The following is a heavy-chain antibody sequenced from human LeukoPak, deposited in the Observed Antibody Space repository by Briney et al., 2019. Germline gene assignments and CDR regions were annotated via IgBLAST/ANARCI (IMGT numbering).Heavy chain of an antibody. D-gene: IGHD3-16*01. V-gene: IGHV4-34*01. J-gene: IGHJ2*01. CDR2: INHSGST. CDR1: GGSFSGYY. CDR3: ARAPGDSPADWYFDL. Sequence: SETLSLTCAVYGGSFSGYYWSWIRQPPGKGLEWIGEINHSGSTNYNPSLKSRVTISVDTSKNQFSLKLSSVTAADTAVYYCARAPGDSPADWYFDLWGRGTLVTVSS.